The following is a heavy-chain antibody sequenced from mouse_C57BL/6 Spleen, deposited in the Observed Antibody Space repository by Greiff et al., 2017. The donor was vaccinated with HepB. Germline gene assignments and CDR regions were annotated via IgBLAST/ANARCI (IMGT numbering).Heavy chain of an antibody. CDR3: AREGVITTRNYFDY. D-gene: IGHD1-1*01. J-gene: IGHJ2*01. CDR2: IYPRDGST. Sequence: VKLQESDAELVKPGASVKISCKVSGYTFTDHTIHWMKQRPEQGLEWIGYIYPRDGSTKYNEKFKGKATLTADKSSSTAYMQLNSLTSEDSAVYFCAREGVITTRNYFDYWGQGTTLTVSS. CDR1: GYTFTDHT. V-gene: IGHV1-78*01.